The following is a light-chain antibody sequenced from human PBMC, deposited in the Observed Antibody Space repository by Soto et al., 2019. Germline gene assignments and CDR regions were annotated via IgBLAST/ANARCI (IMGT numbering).Light chain of an antibody. J-gene: IGKJ5*01. CDR2: GAS. CDR1: QSLRSS. CDR3: QQYGSSIT. V-gene: IGKV3-20*01. Sequence: EIVLTQSPDTLSVYLGERATLSCRASQSLRSSLAWYQQKPGQAPRLLIYGASSRATGIPDRFSGSGSGTDFTLTINRLEPEDFAVYYCQQYGSSITFGQGTRLEIK.